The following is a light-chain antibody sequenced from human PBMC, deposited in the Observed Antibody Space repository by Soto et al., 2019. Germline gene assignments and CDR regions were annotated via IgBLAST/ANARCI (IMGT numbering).Light chain of an antibody. CDR2: AVS. CDR3: SSYTTSYTHV. J-gene: IGLJ1*01. CDR1: SGDIGAYNY. Sequence: QSVLTQPASVSGSPGQSVTISCTGTSGDIGAYNYVCWYQQHPGKAPKLMIYAVSNRPSGVSDRFSCSKSGNTASLSISGLQGEDEADYYCSSYTTSYTHVFGTGTKVTVL. V-gene: IGLV2-14*01.